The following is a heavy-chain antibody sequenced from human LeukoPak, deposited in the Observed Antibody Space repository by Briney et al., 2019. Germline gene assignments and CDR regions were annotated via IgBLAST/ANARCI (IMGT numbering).Heavy chain of an antibody. CDR1: GFPFSSYW. Sequence: PGGALILSCAASGFPFSSYWMSWLRQAPGKGLEGVANIKEDGCEKYYVDSVKGRFTISRDNAKNSLYLQMNSLRAEDTAVYYCARDYYDSSGYSWSDPWGQGTLVTVSP. CDR2: IKEDGCEK. CDR3: ARDYYDSSGYSWSDP. D-gene: IGHD3-22*01. J-gene: IGHJ5*02. V-gene: IGHV3-7*03.